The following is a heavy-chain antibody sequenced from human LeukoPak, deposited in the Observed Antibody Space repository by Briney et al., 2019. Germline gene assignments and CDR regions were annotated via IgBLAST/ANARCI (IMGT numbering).Heavy chain of an antibody. CDR2: IYTTGRT. CDR3: ARRAGDYSHPYDY. D-gene: IGHD3-22*01. V-gene: IGHV3-53*01. J-gene: IGHJ4*02. CDR1: GFTVSNNS. Sequence: PGGSLRLSCTVSGFTVSNNSMSWVRPAPGKGLEWVSFIYTTGRTHNSDSVKGRFTISRDSSKNTLYLQMNSLRAEDTAVYYCARRAGDYSHPYDYWGQGTLVTVSS.